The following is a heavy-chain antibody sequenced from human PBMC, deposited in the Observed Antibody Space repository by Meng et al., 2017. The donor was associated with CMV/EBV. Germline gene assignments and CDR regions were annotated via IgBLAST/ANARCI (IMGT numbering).Heavy chain of an antibody. D-gene: IGHD1-7*01. CDR1: GYRFTGYY. J-gene: IGHJ2*01. Sequence: ASVKVSCKASGYRFTGYYVHWVRQAPGQGPEWMGWTNPKRGDSQFAQNFQGRVSMTRDMSISTFFMELNRLTSDDTAVYYCARDPGRPGTHWYFDLWGRGTLVTVSS. CDR3: ARDPGRPGTHWYFDL. V-gene: IGHV1-2*02. CDR2: TNPKRGDS.